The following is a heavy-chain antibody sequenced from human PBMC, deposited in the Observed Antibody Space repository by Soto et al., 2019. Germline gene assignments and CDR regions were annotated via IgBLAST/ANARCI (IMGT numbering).Heavy chain of an antibody. CDR2: IYYSGST. CDR3: ARHVLSGYSYDDKGYFDY. D-gene: IGHD5-18*01. J-gene: IGHJ4*02. CDR1: GGSISSSSDY. Sequence: LSLTCTVSGGSISSSSDYWGWIRQPPGTGLEWIGSIYYSGSTYYNPSLKRRVTISVDTSKNQLSLKLSSVTAADTAVYYCARHVLSGYSYDDKGYFDYWGQGTLVTVSS. V-gene: IGHV4-39*01.